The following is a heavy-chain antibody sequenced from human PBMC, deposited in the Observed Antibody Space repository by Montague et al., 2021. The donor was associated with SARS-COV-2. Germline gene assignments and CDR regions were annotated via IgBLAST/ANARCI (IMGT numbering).Heavy chain of an antibody. CDR1: GDSVNRGSYH. J-gene: IGHJ4*02. Sequence: SETLSLTCTVSGDSVNRGSYHWSWIRQPPGKGLEWIGYIHYSGRASYNPSLKSRVTISVDTSKNQFSLDLSSVTAADTAVYYCVRENLLHYYFEYWGQGTLVAVSS. V-gene: IGHV4-61*01. CDR2: IHYSGRA. CDR3: VRENLLHYYFEY.